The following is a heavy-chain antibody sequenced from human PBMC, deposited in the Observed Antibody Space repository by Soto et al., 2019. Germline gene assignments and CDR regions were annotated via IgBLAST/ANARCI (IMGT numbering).Heavy chain of an antibody. CDR2: ISYDGSNK. CDR1: VFTFISYA. Sequence: GWSLRLSCASSVFTFISYAMHWVRQAPGKGLEWVAVISYDGSNKYYADSVKGRFTISRDNSKNTLYLQMNSLRAEDTAVYYCARVDTMVRGVIMPYYYYGMDVWGQGTTVTVSS. D-gene: IGHD3-10*01. J-gene: IGHJ6*02. CDR3: ARVDTMVRGVIMPYYYYGMDV. V-gene: IGHV3-30-3*01.